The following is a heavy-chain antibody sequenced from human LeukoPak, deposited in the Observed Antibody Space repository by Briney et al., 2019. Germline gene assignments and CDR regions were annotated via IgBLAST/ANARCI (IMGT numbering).Heavy chain of an antibody. Sequence: KPSETLSLTCAVSGYSISSGYYWGWIRQPPGKGLEWIGSIYHSGSTYYNPSLKSRVTISVDTSKNQFSLKLSSVTAADTAVYYCARGSLQYCSSTSCYLGDPYYFDYWGQGTLVTVSS. J-gene: IGHJ4*02. CDR2: IYHSGST. CDR1: GYSISSGYY. CDR3: ARGSLQYCSSTSCYLGDPYYFDY. D-gene: IGHD2-2*01. V-gene: IGHV4-38-2*01.